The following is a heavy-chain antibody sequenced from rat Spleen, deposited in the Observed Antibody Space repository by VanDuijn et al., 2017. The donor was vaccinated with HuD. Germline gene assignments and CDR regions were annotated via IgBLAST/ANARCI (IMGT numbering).Heavy chain of an antibody. Sequence: EVQLVESGGGLVQPGRSLKLSCAASGFTFSHYDMAWVRQAPAKGLEWVASINTDGDNTYYPDSVKGRFTISRENAENTVYLQMNSLRSEDTAIYYCARPSYGYPFAYWGQGTLVTVSS. CDR2: INTDGDNT. D-gene: IGHD1-7*01. J-gene: IGHJ3*01. CDR3: ARPSYGYPFAY. CDR1: GFTFSHYD. V-gene: IGHV5S13*01.